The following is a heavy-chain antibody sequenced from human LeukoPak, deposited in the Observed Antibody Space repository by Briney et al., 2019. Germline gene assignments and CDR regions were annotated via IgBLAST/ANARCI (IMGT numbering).Heavy chain of an antibody. CDR1: GFTFSNAW. CDR2: IKSKTDGGTT. V-gene: IGHV3-15*01. J-gene: IGHJ4*02. D-gene: IGHD2-8*01. CDR3: TTDEDIVPV. Sequence: GGSLRLSCAASGFTFSNAWMSWLRQAPGKRLEWVGRIKSKTDGGTTDYAEPVKGSFTISRDDSKNTLYLKMNSPKTEDTAVYYCTTDEDIVPVWGQGTLLTVSS.